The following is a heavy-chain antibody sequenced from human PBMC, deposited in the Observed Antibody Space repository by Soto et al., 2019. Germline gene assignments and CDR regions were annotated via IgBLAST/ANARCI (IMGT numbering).Heavy chain of an antibody. D-gene: IGHD4-4*01. CDR1: GYTFTSYD. J-gene: IGHJ4*02. Sequence: GASVKVSCKASGYTFTSYDINWVRQATGQGLEWMGWMNPKSANTGYAQNFQGRVTMTRNTSISTAYMELSSLRSEDTAVYYCARSPSWETTVTPYYFDYWGQGTPVTVSS. CDR3: ARSPSWETTVTPYYFDY. V-gene: IGHV1-8*01. CDR2: MNPKSANT.